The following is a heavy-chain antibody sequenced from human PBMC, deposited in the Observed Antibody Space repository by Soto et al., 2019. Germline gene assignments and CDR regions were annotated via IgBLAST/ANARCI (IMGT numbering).Heavy chain of an antibody. CDR2: IDPSDSYT. CDR1: GYSFTIYW. J-gene: IGHJ6*02. V-gene: IGHV5-10-1*01. Sequence: GESLKISCKGSGYSFTIYWISWVRQMPGKGLEWMGRIDPSDSYTNYSPSFQGHVTISADKSISTAYLQWSSLKASDTAMYYCARGLIDYGDYYYYYYGMDVWGQGTTVTVSS. D-gene: IGHD4-17*01. CDR3: ARGLIDYGDYYYYYYGMDV.